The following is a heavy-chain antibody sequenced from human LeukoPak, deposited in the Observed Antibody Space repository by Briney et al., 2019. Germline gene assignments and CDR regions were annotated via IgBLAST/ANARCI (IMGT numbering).Heavy chain of an antibody. Sequence: PGGSLRLSCVASGFTFSDYYMSWIRQAPGKGLEWVSYSSGSSIYYADFVKGRFTISRDNAKNSLYLQMNSLRAEDAAVYYCGRDMDYYDSSDRFDYWGQGTLVTVSS. CDR3: GRDMDYYDSSDRFDY. J-gene: IGHJ4*02. CDR2: SSGSSI. D-gene: IGHD3-22*01. V-gene: IGHV3-11*04. CDR1: GFTFSDYY.